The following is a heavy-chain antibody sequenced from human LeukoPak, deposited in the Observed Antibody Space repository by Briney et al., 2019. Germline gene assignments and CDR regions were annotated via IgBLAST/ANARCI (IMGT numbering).Heavy chain of an antibody. V-gene: IGHV1-18*01. Sequence: GASVKVSCKASGYTFTSYGISWVRQAPGQGLEWMGWISTNNGNTNYAQKLQGRVTMTTDTSTSTAYMELRSLRSDDTAVYYCARLSITMVRGVIGYYYYGMDVWGQGTTVTVSS. J-gene: IGHJ6*02. CDR1: GYTFTSYG. D-gene: IGHD3-10*01. CDR3: ARLSITMVRGVIGYYYYGMDV. CDR2: ISTNNGNT.